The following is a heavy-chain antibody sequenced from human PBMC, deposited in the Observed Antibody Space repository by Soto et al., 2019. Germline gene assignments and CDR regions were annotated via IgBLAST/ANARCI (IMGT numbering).Heavy chain of an antibody. Sequence: ASVKVSCKASGGTLSSYVISWVRQAPGQGLEWMGGIIPIFGTTTYGEKFQGRVTITADEPTSTTYMELSSLKSEDTAVYYCVRDPRQDCSGETCYYSWGQGTLVTVSS. D-gene: IGHD2-15*01. CDR2: IIPIFGTT. V-gene: IGHV1-69*13. CDR3: VRDPRQDCSGETCYYS. J-gene: IGHJ4*02. CDR1: GGTLSSYV.